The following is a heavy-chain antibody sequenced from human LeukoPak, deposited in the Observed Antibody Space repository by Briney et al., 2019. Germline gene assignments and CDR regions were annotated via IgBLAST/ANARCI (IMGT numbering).Heavy chain of an antibody. CDR3: ARQSTSGWPPGGFDI. CDR2: IYYTGNT. D-gene: IGHD6-19*01. J-gene: IGHJ3*02. CDR1: GGSISTNNYY. V-gene: IGHV4-39*01. Sequence: SSETLSLTCTVSGGSISTNNYYWGWIRQPPGKGLEWIGSIYYTGNTYYKPSLESRVSMSIDTSKSQFSLKLNSATAADTAIYYCARQSTSGWPPGGFDIWGQGTKVTVSS.